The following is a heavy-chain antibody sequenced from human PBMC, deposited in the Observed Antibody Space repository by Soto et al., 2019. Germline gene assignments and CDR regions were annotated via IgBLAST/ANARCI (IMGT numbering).Heavy chain of an antibody. D-gene: IGHD6-13*01. CDR3: ARDRLMATAGAARYYYGLDV. CDR1: VGSIISSGYY. Sequence: SEALSRTCNFTVGSIISSGYYWSGILQHPWRGLEWIGHIYYSGSTYYNPSLNSLLTISVDTSKNQFFLKLTSVTAADTAVYYCARDRLMATAGAARYYYGLDVWGQGTTVTVSS. J-gene: IGHJ6*02. CDR2: IYYSGST. V-gene: IGHV4-31*01.